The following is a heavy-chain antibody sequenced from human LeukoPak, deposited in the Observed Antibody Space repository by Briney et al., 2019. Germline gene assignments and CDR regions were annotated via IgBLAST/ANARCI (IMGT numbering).Heavy chain of an antibody. CDR1: GFTFSYYA. J-gene: IGHJ4*02. CDR3: VKGATYDSLPYYCRY. Sequence: PGGSLRVSRSASGFTFSYYAMHWVRQTAGKGLEFVSGISSNGGSTYYADSLKGRFTISRDNSNNTLYLQMSSLRAEDTAVYYCVKGATYDSLPYYCRYWGQGTLVTVSS. V-gene: IGHV3-64D*09. D-gene: IGHD3-22*01. CDR2: ISSNGGST.